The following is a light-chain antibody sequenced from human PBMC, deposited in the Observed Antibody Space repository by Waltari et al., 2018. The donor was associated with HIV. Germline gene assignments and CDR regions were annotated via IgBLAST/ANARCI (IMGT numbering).Light chain of an antibody. V-gene: IGKV1-39*01. CDR2: AAS. J-gene: IGKJ3*01. CDR3: QQSYSTPLT. Sequence: DIQMTQSPSSLSASVGDIVTITCRTSQAINNNLNWYKQKVGRVPQLLIYAASNLQTGVPSRFSGSASGTDFTLTISSLQPEDFATYYCQQSYSTPLTFGPGTKVDV. CDR1: QAINNN.